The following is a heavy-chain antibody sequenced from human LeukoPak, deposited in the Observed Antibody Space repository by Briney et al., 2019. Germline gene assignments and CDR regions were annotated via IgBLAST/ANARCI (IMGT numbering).Heavy chain of an antibody. CDR3: ARVGQQLANWFDP. D-gene: IGHD6-13*01. CDR2: INPNSGGT. Sequence: ASVKVSCKASGYTFTCYYMHWVRQAPGQGLEWMGWINPNSGGTNYAQKFQGRVTMTRDTSISTAYMELSRLRSDDTAVYYCARVGQQLANWFDPWGQGTLVTVSS. V-gene: IGHV1-2*02. J-gene: IGHJ5*02. CDR1: GYTFTCYY.